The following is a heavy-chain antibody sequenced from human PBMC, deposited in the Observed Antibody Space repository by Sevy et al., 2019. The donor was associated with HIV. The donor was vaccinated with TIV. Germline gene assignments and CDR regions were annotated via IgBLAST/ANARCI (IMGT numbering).Heavy chain of an antibody. CDR1: GYTFTSYG. CDR2: ISAYNGNT. D-gene: IGHD6-19*01. V-gene: IGHV1-18*04. Sequence: ASVKVSCKASGYTFTSYGISWVRQAPGQGLEWMGWISAYNGNTNYAQKLQGRVTMTTDTSTSTAYMELRSLRSDATAVYYCARDILAVVGPRSLFDYWGQGTLVTVSS. J-gene: IGHJ4*02. CDR3: ARDILAVVGPRSLFDY.